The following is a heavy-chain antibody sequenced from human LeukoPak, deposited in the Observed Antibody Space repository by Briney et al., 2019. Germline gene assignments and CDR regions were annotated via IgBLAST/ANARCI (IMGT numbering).Heavy chain of an antibody. V-gene: IGHV3-23*01. Sequence: GGSLRLSCAASGFTFSSYAMSWVRQAPGKGLEWVSAISGSGGSTYYADSVKGRFTISRDNSKNTLHLQMNSLRAEDTAVYYCAKGYCSGGSCWTFDYWGQGTLVTVSS. J-gene: IGHJ4*02. CDR1: GFTFSSYA. CDR3: AKGYCSGGSCWTFDY. CDR2: ISGSGGST. D-gene: IGHD2-15*01.